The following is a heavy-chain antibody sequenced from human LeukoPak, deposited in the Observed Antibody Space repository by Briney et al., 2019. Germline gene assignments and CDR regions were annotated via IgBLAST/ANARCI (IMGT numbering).Heavy chain of an antibody. Sequence: ASVKVSCTASGGTFSSYAISWVRQAPGQGLEWMGGIIPIFGTANYAQKFQGRVTITADESTSTAYMELSSLRSEDTAVYYCARDQKVRGVLDYWGQGTLVTVSS. CDR2: IIPIFGTA. D-gene: IGHD3-10*01. CDR1: GGTFSSYA. V-gene: IGHV1-69*13. CDR3: ARDQKVRGVLDY. J-gene: IGHJ4*02.